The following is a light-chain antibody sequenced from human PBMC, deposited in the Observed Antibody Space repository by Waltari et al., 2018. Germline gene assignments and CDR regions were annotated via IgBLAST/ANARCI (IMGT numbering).Light chain of an antibody. V-gene: IGLV2-14*01. CDR3: SSYTISSTLI. CDR2: EVI. CDR1: SSDVGGYNY. Sequence: QSALTQPASVSGSPGQSITISCTGTSSDVGGYNYVSWYQQHPGKAPKLMIYEVINRPSGFSNRFSGSKSGNTASLTISGLQTEDEADYYCSSYTISSTLIFGGGTKLTVL. J-gene: IGLJ2*01.